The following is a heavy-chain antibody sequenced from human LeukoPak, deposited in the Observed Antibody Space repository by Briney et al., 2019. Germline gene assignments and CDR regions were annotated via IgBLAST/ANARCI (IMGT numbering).Heavy chain of an antibody. Sequence: GGSLRLSCAASGFTFSNYSMNWVRQAPVTGLDWVSYISSGSSTIYYADSVKGRFTISRDNAKNSLYLQMNSLRAEDTAVYYCARDPYTVANWFDPWGQGTLVTVSS. D-gene: IGHD4-23*01. V-gene: IGHV3-48*04. CDR2: ISSGSSTI. CDR3: ARDPYTVANWFDP. CDR1: GFTFSNYS. J-gene: IGHJ5*02.